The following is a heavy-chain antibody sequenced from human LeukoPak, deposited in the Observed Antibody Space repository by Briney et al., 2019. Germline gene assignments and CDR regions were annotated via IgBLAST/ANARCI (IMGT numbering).Heavy chain of an antibody. J-gene: IGHJ5*02. D-gene: IGHD6-13*01. Sequence: ASVKVSWQASGYTFTSYDINWVRQAPGQGIEWMGWMNPNSGNTDYAQKFQGRVTMTRNTSMSTAYMELSSLRSEDTAVYYCARGLQAAGTCFWFDPWGQGTLVTVSS. CDR3: ARGLQAAGTCFWFDP. CDR2: MNPNSGNT. V-gene: IGHV1-8*01. CDR1: GYTFTSYD.